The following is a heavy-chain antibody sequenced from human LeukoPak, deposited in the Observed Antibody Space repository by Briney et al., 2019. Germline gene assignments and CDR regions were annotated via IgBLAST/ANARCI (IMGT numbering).Heavy chain of an antibody. Sequence: KPGGSLRLSCAASGFTFSSYSMNWVRQAPGKGLEWVSSISSSSSYIYYADSVKGRFTISRDNAKNSLYLQMNSLRAEDTAVYYCARNREPLGREGQNFDYWGQGTLVTVSS. D-gene: IGHD6-6*01. CDR3: ARNREPLGREGQNFDY. J-gene: IGHJ4*02. V-gene: IGHV3-21*01. CDR1: GFTFSSYS. CDR2: ISSSSSYI.